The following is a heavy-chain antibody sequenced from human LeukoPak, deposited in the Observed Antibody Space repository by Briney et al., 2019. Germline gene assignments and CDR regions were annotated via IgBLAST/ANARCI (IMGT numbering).Heavy chain of an antibody. V-gene: IGHV4-39*01. CDR3: ARRDYYYYYMDV. Sequence: SETLSLTCTVSGGSISSSSYYWGWIRQPPGKGLEWIGSIYYSGSTYYNPSPKSRVTISVDTSKNQFSLKLSSVTAADTAVYYCARRDYYYYYMDVWGKGTPVTISS. CDR1: GGSISSSSYY. J-gene: IGHJ6*03. CDR2: IYYSGST. D-gene: IGHD1-14*01.